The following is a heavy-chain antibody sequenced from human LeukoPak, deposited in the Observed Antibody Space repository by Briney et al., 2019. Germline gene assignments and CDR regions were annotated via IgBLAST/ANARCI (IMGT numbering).Heavy chain of an antibody. CDR3: ARGGIPTGPYYYFYYMGV. CDR2: ISYDGNNK. D-gene: IGHD3-10*01. J-gene: IGHJ6*03. V-gene: IGHV3-30*01. Sequence: GGSLRLSCAASGFTFSRSVMHWVRQAPGKGLEWVALISYDGNNKFYADSVKGRFTISRDNSRNTLYLQMNSLRGEDAAVYSCARGGIPTGPYYYFYYMGVWGKGTAVTVSS. CDR1: GFTFSRSV.